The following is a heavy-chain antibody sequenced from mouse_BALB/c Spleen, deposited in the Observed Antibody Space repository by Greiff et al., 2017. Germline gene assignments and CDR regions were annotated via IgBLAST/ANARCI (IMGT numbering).Heavy chain of an antibody. J-gene: IGHJ1*01. V-gene: IGHV1S81*02. CDR3: TSGALRYFDV. CDR2: INPSNGGT. CDR1: GYTFTSYY. Sequence: VKLVESGAELVKPGASVKLSCKASGYTFTSYYMYWVKQRPGQGLEWIGEINPSNGGTNFNEKFKSKATLTVDKSSSTAYMQLSSLTSEDSAVYYCTSGALRYFDVWGAGTTVTVSS.